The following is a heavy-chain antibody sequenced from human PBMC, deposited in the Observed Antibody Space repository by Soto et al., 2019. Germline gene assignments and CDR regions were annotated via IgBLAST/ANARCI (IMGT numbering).Heavy chain of an antibody. CDR1: GGSISSYY. CDR2: IYYSGST. V-gene: IGHV4-59*08. D-gene: IGHD4-4*01. J-gene: IGHJ4*02. Sequence: ETLSLTCTVSGGSISSYYWSWIRQPPGKGLEWIGYIYYSGSTNYNPSLKSRVTISVDTSKNQFSLKLSSVTVADTAVYYCARDMTTGAFGSFDYWGQGTLVTVSS. CDR3: ARDMTTGAFGSFDY.